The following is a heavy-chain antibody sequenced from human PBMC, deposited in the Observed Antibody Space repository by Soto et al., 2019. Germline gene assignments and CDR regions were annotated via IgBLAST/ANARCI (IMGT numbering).Heavy chain of an antibody. CDR1: GGTISSYY. V-gene: IGHV4-4*07. Sequence: SETLSLTCSVSGGTISSYYWTWIRQPAGKGLEWIGRIYSSGNTKYNPSLQSRVTMSLDTSNNQFSLRLTSVTAADTAVYYCARAQRFSDWFDPWGQGTLVIFSS. J-gene: IGHJ5*02. D-gene: IGHD3-3*01. CDR2: IYSSGNT. CDR3: ARAQRFSDWFDP.